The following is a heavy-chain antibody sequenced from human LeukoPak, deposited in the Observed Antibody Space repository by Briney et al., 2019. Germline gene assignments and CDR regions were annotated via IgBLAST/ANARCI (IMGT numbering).Heavy chain of an antibody. CDR1: GSTVSNNY. V-gene: IGHV3-66*01. CDR2: IYSSGTT. J-gene: IGHJ4*02. CDR3: ARNYFESSGYYYTFDY. D-gene: IGHD3-22*01. Sequence: QSGGSLRLSCAASGSTVSNNYMSWVRQAPGKGLEWVSIIYSSGTTYYADSVKGRFTISRDNSKKTLYLQMDSLRAEDTAVYYCARNYFESSGYYYTFDYWGQGTLVTVSS.